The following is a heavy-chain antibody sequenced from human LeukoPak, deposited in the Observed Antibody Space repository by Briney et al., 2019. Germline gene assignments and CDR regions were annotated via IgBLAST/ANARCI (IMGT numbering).Heavy chain of an antibody. CDR3: ARVHTERASLPPFDH. V-gene: IGHV3-30*04. Sequence: PGGSLRLSCEASEFTFRTYAMHWVRQAPGKGLEWVALIAYDGSSKYYADSVRGRFSISRDNSKNTLYLEMNSLRRDDTAAYFCARVHTERASLPPFDHWGQGSLVTASS. J-gene: IGHJ4*02. CDR2: IAYDGSSK. CDR1: EFTFRTYA. D-gene: IGHD1-26*01.